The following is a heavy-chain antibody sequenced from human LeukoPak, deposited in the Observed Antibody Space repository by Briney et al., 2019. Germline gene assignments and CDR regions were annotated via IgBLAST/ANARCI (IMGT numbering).Heavy chain of an antibody. CDR2: FDPEDGET. CDR3: ATHPLDDGGTYFLARWLDY. Sequence: ASVKVSCKVSGYTLTELSMHWVRQAPGKGLEWMGGFDPEDGETIYAQKFQGRVTMTEDTSTDTAYMELSSLRSEDTAVYYCATHPLDDGGTYFLARWLDYWGQGTLVTVSS. J-gene: IGHJ4*02. V-gene: IGHV1-24*01. D-gene: IGHD4/OR15-4a*01. CDR1: GYTLTELS.